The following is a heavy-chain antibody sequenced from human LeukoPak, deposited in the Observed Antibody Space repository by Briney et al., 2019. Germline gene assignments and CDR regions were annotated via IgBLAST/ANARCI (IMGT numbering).Heavy chain of an antibody. J-gene: IGHJ1*01. D-gene: IGHD3-22*01. V-gene: IGHV4-4*07. Sequence: PSETLSLTCTVSGGSISSYYWSWIRQPAGKGLEWIGRIYTSGSTNYNPSLKSRVTMSVDTSKNQFSLKLSSVTAADTAVYYCARDTLEMYYYDRSGYFHYWGQGTLVTVSS. CDR3: ARDTLEMYYYDRSGYFHY. CDR2: IYTSGST. CDR1: GGSISSYY.